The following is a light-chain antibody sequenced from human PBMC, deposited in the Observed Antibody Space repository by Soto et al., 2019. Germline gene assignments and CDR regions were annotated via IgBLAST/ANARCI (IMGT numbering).Light chain of an antibody. CDR1: QTVRSSS. Sequence: DIVLTQSPGTLSLSPGERATLSCRASQTVRSSSLAWYQQKPGQAPRLLIFGASTRAAGFPDRFSGSGSGTDFTLTISCLQSEDFAVYYCQQYNNWPRTFGQGTKVDIK. J-gene: IGKJ1*01. V-gene: IGKV3-20*01. CDR3: QQYNNWPRT. CDR2: GAS.